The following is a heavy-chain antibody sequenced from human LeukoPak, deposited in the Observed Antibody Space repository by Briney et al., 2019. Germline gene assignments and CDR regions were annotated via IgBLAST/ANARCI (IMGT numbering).Heavy chain of an antibody. V-gene: IGHV3-33*01. Sequence: GGSLRLSCAASGFTFSSYGMHWVRQAPGKGLEWVAIIWYDGSNKYYEDSVKGRFTISRDNSKNTLYLQMNSLRVEDTAVYYCARGYYCDSVEAFDIWGQGTMVTVSS. D-gene: IGHD3-22*01. J-gene: IGHJ3*02. CDR3: ARGYYCDSVEAFDI. CDR1: GFTFSSYG. CDR2: IWYDGSNK.